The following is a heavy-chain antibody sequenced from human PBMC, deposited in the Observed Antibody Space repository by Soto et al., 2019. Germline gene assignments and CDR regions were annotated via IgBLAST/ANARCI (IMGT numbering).Heavy chain of an antibody. J-gene: IGHJ6*02. Sequence: QITLKESGPTLGKPTQTLTLTCTFSGFSLSTSGVGVGWIRQPPGKALEWLALIFGDDDKRYSPSLKSMLTITKDTSKNQVVLTMTNMDHVDEATYYCTHHGYYSDGMDVWGQGTTVTVSS. CDR1: GFSLSTSGVG. V-gene: IGHV2-5*02. CDR2: IFGDDDK. CDR3: THHGYYSDGMDV.